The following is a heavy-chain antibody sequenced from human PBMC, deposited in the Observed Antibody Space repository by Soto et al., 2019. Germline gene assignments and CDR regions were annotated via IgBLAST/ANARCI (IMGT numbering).Heavy chain of an antibody. J-gene: IGHJ4*02. D-gene: IGHD2-15*01. Sequence: GGSLRLSCAVSGFPLSNYAMTWVRHSPRKGLEWVASDNTRDYRTFYADSVEGRFTISRDNRKNMLYLQLTSLTVDDTGVYYSASWREGYYYFNYWGQGALVTVSS. CDR3: ASWREGYYYFNY. V-gene: IGHV3-23*05. CDR1: GFPLSNYA. CDR2: DNTRDYRT.